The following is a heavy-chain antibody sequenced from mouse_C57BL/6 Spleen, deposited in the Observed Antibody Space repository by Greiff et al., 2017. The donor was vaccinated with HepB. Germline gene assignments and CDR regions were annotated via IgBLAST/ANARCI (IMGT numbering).Heavy chain of an antibody. D-gene: IGHD1-1*01. CDR3: ARQTTVEGDYFDY. J-gene: IGHJ2*01. V-gene: IGHV1-54*01. CDR2: INPGSGGT. Sequence: QVQLKQPGAELVRPGTSVKVSCKASGYAFTNYLIEWVKQRPGQGLEWIGVINPGSGGTNYNEKFKGKATLTADKSSSTAYMQLSSLTSEDSAVYFCARQTTVEGDYFDYWGQGTTLTVSS. CDR1: GYAFTNYL.